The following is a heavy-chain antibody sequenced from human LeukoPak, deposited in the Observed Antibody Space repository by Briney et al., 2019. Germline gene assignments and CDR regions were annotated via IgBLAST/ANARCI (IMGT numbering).Heavy chain of an antibody. J-gene: IGHJ4*02. CDR1: GFTFSSYA. D-gene: IGHD6-19*01. CDR2: ISYDGSNK. V-gene: IGHV3-30-3*01. Sequence: PGGSLRLSCAASGFTFSSYAMHWVRQPPGKGLEWVAVISYDGSNKYYADSVKGRFTISRDNSKNTLYLQMNSLRAEDTAVYYCARTIAVAGTRVDYWGQGTLVTVSS. CDR3: ARTIAVAGTRVDY.